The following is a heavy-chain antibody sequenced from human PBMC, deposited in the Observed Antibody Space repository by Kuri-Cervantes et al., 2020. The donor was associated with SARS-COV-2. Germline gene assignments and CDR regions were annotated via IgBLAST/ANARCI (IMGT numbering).Heavy chain of an antibody. CDR2: INPNSGGT. J-gene: IGHJ2*01. CDR3: AADDSSGYFGYFDL. Sequence: ASVKVSCKASGYTFTGYYMHWVRQAPGQGLEWMGWINPNSGGTNYAQKVQGRVTMTRDTSISTAYMELSSLRSEDTAVYYFAADDSSGYFGYFDLWGRGTLVTVSS. D-gene: IGHD3-22*01. CDR1: GYTFTGYY. V-gene: IGHV1-2*02.